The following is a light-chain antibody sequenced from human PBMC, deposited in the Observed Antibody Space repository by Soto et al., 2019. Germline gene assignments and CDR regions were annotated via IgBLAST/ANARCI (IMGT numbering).Light chain of an antibody. CDR2: EVS. V-gene: IGLV2-14*01. J-gene: IGLJ1*01. Sequence: QSVLTQPASVSGSPGQSITISCTGTSSDVGGYNFVSWYQQHPGKAPKLMIYEVSNRPSGVSNRFSGSKSGNTASLTISGLQAEDEADYYCSSSTSGPTLFGTGTKVTVL. CDR3: SSSTSGPTL. CDR1: SSDVGGYNF.